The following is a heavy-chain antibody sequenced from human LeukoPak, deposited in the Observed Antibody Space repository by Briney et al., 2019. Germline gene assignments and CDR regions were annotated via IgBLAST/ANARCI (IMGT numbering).Heavy chain of an antibody. CDR2: MNPNSGNT. D-gene: IGHD4-23*01. Sequence: GASVKVSCKASGYTFTSYDINWVRQATGQGLEWMGWMNPNSGNTGYAQKFQGRVTMTRDTSTSTVYMELSSLRSEDTAVYYCAKENYGGTDRGYFDLWGRGTPVTVSS. V-gene: IGHV1-8*02. J-gene: IGHJ2*01. CDR1: GYTFTSYD. CDR3: AKENYGGTDRGYFDL.